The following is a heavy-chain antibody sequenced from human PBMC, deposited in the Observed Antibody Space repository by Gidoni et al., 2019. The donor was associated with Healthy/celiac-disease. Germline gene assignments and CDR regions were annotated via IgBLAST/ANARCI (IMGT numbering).Heavy chain of an antibody. D-gene: IGHD6-13*01. CDR1: GGSISSSSYY. V-gene: IGHV4-39*01. CDR3: ARGYSSSWYVDY. J-gene: IGHJ4*02. CDR2: IYYSGST. Sequence: QLQLQESGPGLVKPSETLSLTCTVAGGSISSSSYYWGWIRQPPGKGLEGIGSIYYSGSTYYNPSLKSRVTISVDTSKNQFSLKLSSVTAADTAVYYCARGYSSSWYVDYWGQGTLVTVSS.